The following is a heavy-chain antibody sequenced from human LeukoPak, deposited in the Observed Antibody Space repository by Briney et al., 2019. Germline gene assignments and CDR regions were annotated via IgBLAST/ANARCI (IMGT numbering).Heavy chain of an antibody. CDR1: GFTFSSYA. Sequence: GGSLRLSCAASGFTFSSYAMSWVRQAPGKGLEWVSAISGSGGSTYYADSVKGRFTISRDNSKNTLYLQMNSLRAEDTAVYYCAKDGPGQYSSSRRPWFDPWGQGTLVTVSS. D-gene: IGHD6-13*01. V-gene: IGHV3-23*01. CDR2: ISGSGGST. CDR3: AKDGPGQYSSSRRPWFDP. J-gene: IGHJ5*02.